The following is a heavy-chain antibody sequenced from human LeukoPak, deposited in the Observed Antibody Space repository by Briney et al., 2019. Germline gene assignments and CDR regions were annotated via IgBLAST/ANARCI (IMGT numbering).Heavy chain of an antibody. D-gene: IGHD3-16*02. Sequence: SETLSLTCTVSGDSITSNYYFWSWIRQHPGEGLEWIGYINSRGSAYYNPSLGSRVTVSIDTSKKQFSLNLSFVTAADTAVYFCAREVIEPSAADAFDIWGQGTMVTVSS. CDR3: AREVIEPSAADAFDI. J-gene: IGHJ3*02. CDR1: GDSITSNYYF. V-gene: IGHV4-31*03. CDR2: INSRGSA.